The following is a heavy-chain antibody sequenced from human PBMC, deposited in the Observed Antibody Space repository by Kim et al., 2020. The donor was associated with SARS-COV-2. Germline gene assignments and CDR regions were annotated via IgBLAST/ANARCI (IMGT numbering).Heavy chain of an antibody. Sequence: GGSLRLSCAASGFTFSSYAMSWVRQAPGKGLEWVSAISGSGGSTYYADSVKGRFTISRDNSKNTLYLQMNSLRAEDTAVYYCAKGYYYDSSGYQRFLLFDAFDIWGQGTMVTVSS. V-gene: IGHV3-23*01. CDR1: GFTFSSYA. CDR3: AKGYYYDSSGYQRFLLFDAFDI. CDR2: ISGSGGST. J-gene: IGHJ3*02. D-gene: IGHD3-22*01.